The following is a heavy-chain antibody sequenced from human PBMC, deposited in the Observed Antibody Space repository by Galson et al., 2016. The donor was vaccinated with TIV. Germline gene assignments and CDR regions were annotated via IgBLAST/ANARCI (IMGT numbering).Heavy chain of an antibody. CDR3: ARGVLGVAATETKYYFDH. V-gene: IGHV1-8*01. CDR1: GYTFTSYD. J-gene: IGHJ4*02. Sequence: SVKVSCKGSGYTFTSYDINWVRQATGQGLEWMGWMNPNSGNTGYAQDFQGRVTMTRDTSISTAYMELSSVRSEDTAVYYCARGVLGVAATETKYYFDHWGQGTVVTVSS. D-gene: IGHD6-19*01. CDR2: MNPNSGNT.